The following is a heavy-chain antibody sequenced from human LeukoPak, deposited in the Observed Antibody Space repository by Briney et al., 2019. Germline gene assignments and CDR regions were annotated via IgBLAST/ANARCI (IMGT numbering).Heavy chain of an antibody. J-gene: IGHJ6*03. CDR2: MNPNSGNT. CDR1: GYTFTSYD. CDR3: ARETYYDFWSGHYHYMDV. Sequence: GASVKVSCKASGYTFTSYDINWVRQATGQGLEWMGWMNPNSGNTGYAQKFQGRVTITRNTSISTAYMELSSLRSEDTAVYYCARETYYDFWSGHYHYMDVWGKGTTVTVSS. V-gene: IGHV1-8*03. D-gene: IGHD3-3*01.